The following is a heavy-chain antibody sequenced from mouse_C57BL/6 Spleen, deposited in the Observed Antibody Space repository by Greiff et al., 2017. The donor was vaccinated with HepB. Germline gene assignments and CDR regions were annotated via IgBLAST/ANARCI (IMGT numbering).Heavy chain of an antibody. Sequence: EVKLVESGEGLVKPGGSLKLSCAASGFTFSSYAMSWVRQTPEKRLEWVAYISSGGDYIYYADTVKGRFTISRDNARNTLYLQMSSLKSEDTAMYYCTRDENYYGSSPYCAMDYWGQGTSVTVSS. CDR1: GFTFSSYA. D-gene: IGHD1-1*01. CDR3: TRDENYYGSSPYCAMDY. CDR2: ISSGGDYI. J-gene: IGHJ4*01. V-gene: IGHV5-9-1*02.